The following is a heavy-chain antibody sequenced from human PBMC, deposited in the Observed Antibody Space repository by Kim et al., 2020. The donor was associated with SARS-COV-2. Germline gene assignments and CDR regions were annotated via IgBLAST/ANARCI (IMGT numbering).Heavy chain of an antibody. CDR1: GFTFSDYY. CDR2: ISSSSSYT. CDR3: ARDGGVDIVATIKGGLYY. V-gene: IGHV3-11*06. D-gene: IGHD5-12*01. Sequence: GGSLRLSCAASGFTFSDYYMSWIRQAPGKGLEWVSYISSSSSYTNYADSVKGRFTISRDNAKNSLYLQMNSLRAEDTAVYYCARDGGVDIVATIKGGLYYWGQGTLVTVSS. J-gene: IGHJ4*02.